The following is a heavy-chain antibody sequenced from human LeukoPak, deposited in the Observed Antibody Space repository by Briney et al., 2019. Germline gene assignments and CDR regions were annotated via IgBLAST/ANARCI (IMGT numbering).Heavy chain of an antibody. CDR2: IIPIFGTA. CDR3: ARKQQLGYYFDY. D-gene: IGHD6-13*01. Sequence: SVKVSCKASGYTFTSYGIRWVRQAPGQGLEWMGGIIPIFGTANYAQKFQGRVTITADESTSTAYMELSSLRSEDTAVYYCARKQQLGYYFDYWGQGTLVTVSS. J-gene: IGHJ4*02. V-gene: IGHV1-69*13. CDR1: GYTFTSYG.